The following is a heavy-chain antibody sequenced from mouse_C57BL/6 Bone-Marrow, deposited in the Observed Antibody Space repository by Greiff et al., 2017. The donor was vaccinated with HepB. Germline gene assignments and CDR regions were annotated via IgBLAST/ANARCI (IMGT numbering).Heavy chain of an antibody. CDR1: GFTFSSYT. CDR2: ISGGGGNT. CDR3: ARDGYYPYYFDY. Sequence: DVMLVESGGGLVKPGGSLKLSCAASGFTFSSYTMSWVRQTPEKRLEWVATISGGGGNTYYPDSVKGRFTISRDNAKNTLYLQMSRLRSEDTALYYCARDGYYPYYFDYWGQGTTLTVSS. D-gene: IGHD2-3*01. V-gene: IGHV5-9*01. J-gene: IGHJ2*01.